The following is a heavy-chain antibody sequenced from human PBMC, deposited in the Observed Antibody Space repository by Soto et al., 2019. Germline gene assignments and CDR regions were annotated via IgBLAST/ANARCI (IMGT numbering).Heavy chain of an antibody. CDR3: ARGLRRDDAFDI. CDR1: GFTFSSYG. J-gene: IGHJ3*02. CDR2: IWYDGSNK. Sequence: GGSLRLSCAASGFTFSSYGMHWVRQAPGKGLEWVAVIWYDGSNKYYADSVKGRFTISRDNSKNTLYLQMNSLRAEDTAVYYCARGLRRDDAFDIWGQGTMVTVSS. D-gene: IGHD3-10*01. V-gene: IGHV3-33*01.